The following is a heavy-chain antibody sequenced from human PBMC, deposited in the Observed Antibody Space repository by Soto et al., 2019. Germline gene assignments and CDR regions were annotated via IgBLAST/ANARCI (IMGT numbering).Heavy chain of an antibody. CDR3: VIDIRHYYNSSGYHYGVAFDI. CDR2: IYHTGST. Sequence: QVQLQESGPGRVKPSQTLSLTCTVSGGSISSGGYYWSWIRQHPGKGLEWIGHIYHTGSTYYNPSLKSRVSISVNTSKNLFSLNLSSVSAADTAVYYCVIDIRHYYNSSGYHYGVAFDIWGPVTMVTVSS. D-gene: IGHD3-22*01. CDR1: GGSISSGGYY. V-gene: IGHV4-31*03. J-gene: IGHJ3*02.